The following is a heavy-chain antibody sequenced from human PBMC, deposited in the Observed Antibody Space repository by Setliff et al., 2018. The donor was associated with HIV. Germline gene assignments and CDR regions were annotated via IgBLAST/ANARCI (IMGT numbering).Heavy chain of an antibody. J-gene: IGHJ4*02. V-gene: IGHV3-7*01. D-gene: IGHD3-16*01. Sequence: GESLKISCAASGFTFSTFWMGWVRQAPGKGREWVAHIKPDGSSKKYVDSVKGRFTISRDNAKDSLYLQMHSLRAEDTAVYYCVRWGLPYGIDAWGQGTLVTRLL. CDR2: IKPDGSSK. CDR3: VRWGLPYGIDA. CDR1: GFTFSTFW.